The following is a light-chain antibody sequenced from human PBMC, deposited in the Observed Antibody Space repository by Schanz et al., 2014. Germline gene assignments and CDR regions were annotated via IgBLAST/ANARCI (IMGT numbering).Light chain of an antibody. V-gene: IGKV3-20*01. CDR3: QQYTTSPGT. CDR1: QSLNSNY. J-gene: IGKJ1*01. Sequence: EIVLTQSPGTLSLSPGERATLSCRGSQSLNSNYLAWYQHKPGQAPRVLIYVSSSRASGIPDRFSGSGSGTYFTLTISRVEPEDFAMYYCQQYTTSPGTFGQGTKVEVK. CDR2: VSS.